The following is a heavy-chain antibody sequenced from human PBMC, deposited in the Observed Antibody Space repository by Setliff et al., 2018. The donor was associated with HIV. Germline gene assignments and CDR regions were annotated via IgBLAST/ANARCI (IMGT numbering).Heavy chain of an antibody. CDR3: ARVNSLRLRVHYYYYYMDV. CDR2: IYSSGNT. J-gene: IGHJ6*03. Sequence: SETLSLTCTVSGGSISSGSYYWSWVRQPAGKGLEWIGHIYSSGNTNHNPSLKSRAPISVDTYENHFSLKLSSVTAADTAVYYCARVNSLRLRVHYYYYYMDVWGKGTTVTVSS. V-gene: IGHV4-61*09. CDR1: GGSISSGSYY. D-gene: IGHD5-12*01.